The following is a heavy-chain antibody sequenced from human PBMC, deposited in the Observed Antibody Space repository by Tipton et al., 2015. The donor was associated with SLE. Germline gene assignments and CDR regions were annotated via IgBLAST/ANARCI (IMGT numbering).Heavy chain of an antibody. Sequence: TLSLTCTVSGGSINNYYWSWIRQPPGKGLDWIGYISDSGSTNYNPSLKSRVTISVDTSKNQFSLKLNSVTAADTAVFYCARVTGHSSGWYGWVDSWGQGTLVTVSS. V-gene: IGHV4-59*12. CDR2: ISDSGST. D-gene: IGHD6-19*01. J-gene: IGHJ4*02. CDR1: GGSINNYY. CDR3: ARVTGHSSGWYGWVDS.